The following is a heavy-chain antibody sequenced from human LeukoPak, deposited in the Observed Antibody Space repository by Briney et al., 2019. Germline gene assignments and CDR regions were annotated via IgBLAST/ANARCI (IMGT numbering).Heavy chain of an antibody. J-gene: IGHJ4*02. Sequence: ASVKVSCKASGYTFTSYVMHWVRQAPGQRLERMGWINAGNGNTKYSQKFQGRVTITRDTSASTAYMELSSLRSEDTAVYYCARASVYSGSYSFDYWGQGTLVTVSS. CDR3: ARASVYSGSYSFDY. D-gene: IGHD1-26*01. V-gene: IGHV1-3*01. CDR2: INAGNGNT. CDR1: GYTFTSYV.